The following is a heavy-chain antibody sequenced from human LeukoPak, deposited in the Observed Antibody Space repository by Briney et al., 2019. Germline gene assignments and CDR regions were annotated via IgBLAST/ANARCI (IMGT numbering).Heavy chain of an antibody. CDR3: ARGSSGSYYPPLDY. V-gene: IGHV4-39*07. Sequence: ASETLSLTCTVSGGSISSSSYYWGWIRQPPGKGLEWIGSIYYSGSTNYNPSLKSRVTISVDTSKNQFSLKLSSVTAADTAVYYCARGSSGSYYPPLDYWGQGTLVTVSS. CDR1: GGSISSSSYY. CDR2: IYYSGST. D-gene: IGHD1-26*01. J-gene: IGHJ4*02.